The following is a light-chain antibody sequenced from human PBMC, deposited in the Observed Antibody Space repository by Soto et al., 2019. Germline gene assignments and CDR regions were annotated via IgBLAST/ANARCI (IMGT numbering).Light chain of an antibody. J-gene: IGKJ1*01. CDR1: QGSRND. CDR3: LQDYNYPRT. V-gene: IGKV1-6*01. Sequence: AIQMTQSPSSLSASVGDRVTITCRASQGSRNDLGWYQQKPGKAPKLLIYAASSLQSGVPSRFSGSGSRTDFTLTISSLQPEGFATYYCLQDYNYPRTFGQGTKVEIK. CDR2: AAS.